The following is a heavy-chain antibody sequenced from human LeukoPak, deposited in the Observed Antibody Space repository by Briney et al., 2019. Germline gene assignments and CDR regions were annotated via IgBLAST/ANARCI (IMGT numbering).Heavy chain of an antibody. CDR3: AKDRGAVSGAGDFDY. J-gene: IGHJ4*02. V-gene: IGHV3-23*01. CDR2: ISGRGGST. Sequence: GGSLRLSCAASGFTFSTYAMSWVRQAAGKGLEWVSLISGRGGSTYYADSVKGRFTISRDNSKNTLYLQMNSLRAEDTAIYFCAKDRGAVSGAGDFDYWGQGTLVTVSS. CDR1: GFTFSTYA. D-gene: IGHD6-19*01.